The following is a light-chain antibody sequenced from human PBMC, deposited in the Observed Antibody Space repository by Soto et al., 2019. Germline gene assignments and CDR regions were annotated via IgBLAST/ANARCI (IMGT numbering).Light chain of an antibody. CDR2: AAS. CDR3: IQDYNYPWT. CDR1: QGIRND. J-gene: IGKJ1*01. Sequence: AIQMTQSPSSLSASVGDRVTITCRASQGIRNDLGWYQQKPGKAPKLLIYAASSLQSGVPSRFSGSGSGTDFTRTISSLQPEDFATYYCIQDYNYPWTFGQGTKVEIK. V-gene: IGKV1-6*01.